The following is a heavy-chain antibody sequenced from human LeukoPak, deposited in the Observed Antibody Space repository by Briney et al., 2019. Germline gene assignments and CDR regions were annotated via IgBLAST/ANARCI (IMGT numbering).Heavy chain of an antibody. J-gene: IGHJ4*02. CDR1: GFTFSSYG. CDR3: AKTSRYDYVWGWYYFDY. D-gene: IGHD3-16*01. Sequence: GGSLRLSCAASGFTFSSYGMHWVRQAPGKXXXXXXXXXXXGSNKYYADSVKGRFTISRDNSKNTLYLQMNSLRAEDTAVYYCAKTSRYDYVWGWYYFDYWGQGTLVTVSS. CDR2: XXXXGSNK. V-gene: IGHV3-30*02.